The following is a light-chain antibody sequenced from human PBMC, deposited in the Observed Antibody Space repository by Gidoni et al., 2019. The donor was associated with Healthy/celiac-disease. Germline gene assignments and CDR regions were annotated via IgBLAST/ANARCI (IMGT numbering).Light chain of an antibody. CDR3: QQRSNWPPGA. Sequence: EIVLTQSPATLSLSPGERATLSCRASQSVSSYLAWYQQKPGQAPRLLIYDASNRATGIPARFSGSGSGTDFTLTISSLEPEDFAVYYCQQRSNWPPGAFGGXTKVE. CDR2: DAS. V-gene: IGKV3-11*01. CDR1: QSVSSY. J-gene: IGKJ4*01.